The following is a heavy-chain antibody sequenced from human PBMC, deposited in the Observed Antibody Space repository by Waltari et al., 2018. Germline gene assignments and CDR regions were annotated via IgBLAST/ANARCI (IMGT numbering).Heavy chain of an antibody. V-gene: IGHV6-1*01. CDR1: GDSVSSNSAA. J-gene: IGHJ3*02. Sequence: QVQLQQSGPGLVKPSQTLSLTCAISGDSVSSNSAAWNWIRQSPSRGLEWLGRTYYRFKWYNDYAVSVKSRITINPDTSKNQFSLQLNSVTPEDTAVYYCARDRGYYYDSSGYERAFDIWGQGTMVTVSS. D-gene: IGHD3-22*01. CDR3: ARDRGYYYDSSGYERAFDI. CDR2: TYYRFKWYN.